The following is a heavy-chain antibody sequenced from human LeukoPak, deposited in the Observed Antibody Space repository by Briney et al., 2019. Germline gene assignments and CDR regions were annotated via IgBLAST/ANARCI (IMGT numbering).Heavy chain of an antibody. Sequence: SETLSLTCAVYGGSFSGYYWSWIRQPPGKGLEWIGEINHSGRTNYNPSLKSRVTISVDTSKNQFSLKLSSVTAGDTAVYYCARAGDSSGYSDYWGQGTLVTVSS. CDR3: ARAGDSSGYSDY. J-gene: IGHJ4*02. V-gene: IGHV4-34*01. CDR2: INHSGRT. D-gene: IGHD3-22*01. CDR1: GGSFSGYY.